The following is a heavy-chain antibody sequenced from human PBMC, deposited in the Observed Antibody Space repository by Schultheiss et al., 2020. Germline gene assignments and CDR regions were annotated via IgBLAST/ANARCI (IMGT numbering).Heavy chain of an antibody. J-gene: IGHJ4*02. CDR3: ARTNGSGLIDY. V-gene: IGHV3-21*04. CDR1: GFTFSSYA. D-gene: IGHD2-15*01. Sequence: GGSLRLSCAASGFTFSSYAMNWVRQAPGKGLEWVSSISSSSSYIYYADSVKGRFTISRDNARNSLYLQMNSLRADDTAVYYCARTNGSGLIDYWGQGTLVTVSS. CDR2: ISSSSSYI.